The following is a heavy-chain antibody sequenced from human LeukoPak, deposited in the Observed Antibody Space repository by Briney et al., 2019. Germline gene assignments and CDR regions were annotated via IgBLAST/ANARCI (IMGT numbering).Heavy chain of an antibody. CDR2: IYYSGST. Sequence: PSETLSLTCTVSGGSISIYYWSWIRQPPGKGLEWIGYIYYSGSTNYNPSLKSRVTISVDTSKNQFSLKLSSVTAADTAVYYCARDSSGSLGYWGQGTLVTVSS. J-gene: IGHJ4*02. CDR3: ARDSSGSLGY. V-gene: IGHV4-59*12. CDR1: GGSISIYY. D-gene: IGHD3-22*01.